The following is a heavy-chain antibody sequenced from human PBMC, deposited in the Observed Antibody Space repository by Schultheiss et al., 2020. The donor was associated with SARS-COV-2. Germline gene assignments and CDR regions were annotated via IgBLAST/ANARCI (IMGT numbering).Heavy chain of an antibody. J-gene: IGHJ4*02. CDR2: INHSGST. D-gene: IGHD4-17*01. Sequence: ESLKISCAASGFTFSDYYMSWIRQAPGKGLEWIGEINHSGSTNYNPSLKSRVTISVDTSKNQFSLKLSSVTAADTAVYYCARGVRTVTTSFDYWGQGTLVTVSS. CDR1: GFTFSDYY. V-gene: IGHV4-34*01. CDR3: ARGVRTVTTSFDY.